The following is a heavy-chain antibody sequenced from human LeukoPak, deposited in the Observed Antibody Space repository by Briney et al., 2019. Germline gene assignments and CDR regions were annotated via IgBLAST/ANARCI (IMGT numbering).Heavy chain of an antibody. CDR3: ARDGLLMVYAAYYFDY. D-gene: IGHD2-8*01. Sequence: PGGSLRLSCAASGFTFSNYGMHWVRQAPGRGLEWAAVIWYDGSNKYVADSVKGRFTISRDNSKNTLYLQMNGLRAEDTAVYYCARDGLLMVYAAYYFDYWGQGTLVTVSS. J-gene: IGHJ4*02. V-gene: IGHV3-33*01. CDR2: IWYDGSNK. CDR1: GFTFSNYG.